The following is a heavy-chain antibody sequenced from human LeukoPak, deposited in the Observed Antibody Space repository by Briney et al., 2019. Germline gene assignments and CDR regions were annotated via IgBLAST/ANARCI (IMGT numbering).Heavy chain of an antibody. CDR1: GGTFSSYA. J-gene: IGHJ4*02. V-gene: IGHV1-69*13. CDR3: AREGYYDSSGYPPTGFDY. CDR2: IIPIFGTA. Sequence: ASVKVSCKASGGTFSSYAISWVRQAPGQGLEWMGGIIPIFGTANYAQKFQGRVTITADESTSTAYMELSSLRSEDTAVYYCAREGYYDSSGYPPTGFDYWGQGTLVTVSS. D-gene: IGHD3-22*01.